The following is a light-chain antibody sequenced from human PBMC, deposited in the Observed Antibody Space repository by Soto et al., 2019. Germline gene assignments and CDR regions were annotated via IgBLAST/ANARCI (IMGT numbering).Light chain of an antibody. CDR2: AAS. J-gene: IGKJ1*01. CDR3: LPNYNYPRT. V-gene: IGKV1-6*01. Sequence: AIQMTQSPSSLSASVGDRVTITCRASQGIRDYLGWYQQKPGKAPKLLIYAASSLQSGVPSRFSGSGSGTDFTLTISSLQLEDFATYYCLPNYNYPRTFGQGTKVEIK. CDR1: QGIRDY.